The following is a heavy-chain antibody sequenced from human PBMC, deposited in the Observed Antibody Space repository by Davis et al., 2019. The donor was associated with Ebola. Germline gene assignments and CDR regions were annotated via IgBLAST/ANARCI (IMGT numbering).Heavy chain of an antibody. V-gene: IGHV1-2*06. D-gene: IGHD1-20*01. CDR3: ARGYNYAHEY. CDR2: VILKSGAT. Sequence: ASVKVSCKASGYTFTGYNMHWVRQAPGQGLEWLGRVILKSGATNYAQKFQGRVTMTRDTSISTVYMELSSLRYDDTADYYCARGYNYAHEYWGQGTLVTVSS. J-gene: IGHJ4*02. CDR1: GYTFTGYN.